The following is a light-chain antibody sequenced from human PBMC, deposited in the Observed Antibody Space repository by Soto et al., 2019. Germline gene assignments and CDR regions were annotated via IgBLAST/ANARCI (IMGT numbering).Light chain of an antibody. J-gene: IGKJ2*01. V-gene: IGKV1-12*01. Sequence: DIQMTLSPSSVSASVGHRITITCRASQGISGWLTWYQQKPGKAPKLLIYAASSLQSGVSSRFSGSGSGTDFTLTISSLQPEDFATYYCQQTNSSPNTFGQGTRLEIK. CDR1: QGISGW. CDR2: AAS. CDR3: QQTNSSPNT.